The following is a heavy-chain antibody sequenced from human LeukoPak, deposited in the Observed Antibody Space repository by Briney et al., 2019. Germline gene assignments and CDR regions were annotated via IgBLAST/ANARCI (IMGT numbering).Heavy chain of an antibody. D-gene: IGHD4-23*01. CDR3: ARSPPPTVVTLGY. CDR2: IRAYNGNT. Sequence: ASVKVSCKASGYTFTSYGISWVRQAPGQGLEGMGWIRAYNGNTNYAQKLQGRVTMTTDTSTSTAYMELRSLRSEDTAVYYCARSPPPTVVTLGYWGQGTLVTVSS. V-gene: IGHV1-18*01. J-gene: IGHJ4*02. CDR1: GYTFTSYG.